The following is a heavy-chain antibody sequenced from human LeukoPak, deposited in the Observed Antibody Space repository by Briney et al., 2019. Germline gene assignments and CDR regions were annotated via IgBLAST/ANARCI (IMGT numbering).Heavy chain of an antibody. Sequence: ASVRVSCKASGYTFNSHGISWVRQAPGQGLEWMGWISAYNGNTNYAQKLQGRVTMTTDTSTSTAYMELRSLRSDDTAVYYCARSFARDYDILTGYYIGDYWGQGTLITVSS. CDR1: GYTFNSHG. J-gene: IGHJ4*02. CDR3: ARSFARDYDILTGYYIGDY. D-gene: IGHD3-9*01. V-gene: IGHV1-18*04. CDR2: ISAYNGNT.